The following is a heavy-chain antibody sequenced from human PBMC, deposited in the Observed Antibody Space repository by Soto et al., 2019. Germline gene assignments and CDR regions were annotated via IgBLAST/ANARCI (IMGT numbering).Heavy chain of an antibody. V-gene: IGHV1-69*12. CDR1: GGTFRRYA. J-gene: IGHJ5*02. D-gene: IGHD4-17*01. CDR2: IIPIFGTA. CDR3: ARSEIRGYGDYFWFDP. Sequence: QVQLVQSGAEVKKPGSSVKVSCKASGGTFRRYAISWVRQAPGQGLEWMGGIIPIFGTANYAQKFQGRVTITADESTRAAYMELSSLRAEDTAVYYCARSEIRGYGDYFWFDPWGQGTLVTVSS.